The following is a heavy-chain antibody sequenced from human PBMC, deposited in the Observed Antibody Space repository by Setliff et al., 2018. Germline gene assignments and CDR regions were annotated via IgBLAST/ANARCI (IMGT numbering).Heavy chain of an antibody. CDR3: ARDLGATITHFDY. Sequence: ASVKVSCKASGYTFTSYDINWMRQASGQGLEWMGWMNPNSGNTGSTQKFQGRVTMTRDTSISTAYMDLSRLRSDDTAVYYCARDLGATITHFDYWGQGTLVTVSS. D-gene: IGHD1-26*01. CDR1: GYTFTSYD. CDR2: MNPNSGNT. V-gene: IGHV1-8*02. J-gene: IGHJ4*02.